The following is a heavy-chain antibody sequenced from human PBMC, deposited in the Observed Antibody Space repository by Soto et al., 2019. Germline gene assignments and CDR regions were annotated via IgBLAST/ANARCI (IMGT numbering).Heavy chain of an antibody. J-gene: IGHJ5*02. CDR1: GGSFSGYQ. Sequence: KASETLSLTCGVYGGSFSGYQWNWIRQSPGQGLEWIGEINHSGTTKYNPSLESRINLSVDTSKKQFSLKMFSVTAAGTAIYYCARGWRFDPWGQGTQVTVSS. D-gene: IGHD1-1*01. V-gene: IGHV4-34*01. CDR2: INHSGTT. CDR3: ARGWRFDP.